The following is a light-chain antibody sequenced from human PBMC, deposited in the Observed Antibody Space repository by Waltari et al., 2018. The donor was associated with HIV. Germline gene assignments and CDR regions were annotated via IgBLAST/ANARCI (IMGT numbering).Light chain of an antibody. CDR2: WAS. J-gene: IGKJ1*01. V-gene: IGKV4-1*01. CDR1: QSVLYSSNNQNY. CDR3: QQYYSTPRT. Sequence: DIVMTQSPDSLAVSLGERANINCKSSQSVLYSSNNQNYLAWYQQKPGQPPKLLIYWASTREAGVPERFSGSGSGTDFTRTSSSLQSEDVAVYYCQQYYSTPRTFGQGTKVEIK.